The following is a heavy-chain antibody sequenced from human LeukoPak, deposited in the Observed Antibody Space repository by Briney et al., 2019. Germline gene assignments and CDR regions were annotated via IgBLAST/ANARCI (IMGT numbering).Heavy chain of an antibody. Sequence: PSETLSLTCAVSGYSISSGYYWGWIRQPPGKGLEWIGSIYHGGSTYYNPSLKSRVTISVDTSKNQFSLKLSSVTAADTAVYYCARKLYGDYRFDYWGQGTLVTVSS. D-gene: IGHD4-17*01. CDR3: ARKLYGDYRFDY. J-gene: IGHJ4*02. CDR2: IYHGGST. CDR1: GYSISSGYY. V-gene: IGHV4-38-2*01.